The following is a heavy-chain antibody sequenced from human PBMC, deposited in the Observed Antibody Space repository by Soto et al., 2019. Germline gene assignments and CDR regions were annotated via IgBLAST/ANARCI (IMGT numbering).Heavy chain of an antibody. V-gene: IGHV3-23*01. CDR1: GFTFSSYA. CDR3: AKRRYSGSYFGY. Sequence: EVQLLESGGGLVQPGGSLRLSCAASGFTFSSYAMSWVRQAPGKRLEWVSAISGSGGSTYYADSVKGRFTISRDNSKNTLYLQMNSLRAEDTAVYYCAKRRYSGSYFGYWGQGTLVTVSS. D-gene: IGHD1-26*01. CDR2: ISGSGGST. J-gene: IGHJ4*02.